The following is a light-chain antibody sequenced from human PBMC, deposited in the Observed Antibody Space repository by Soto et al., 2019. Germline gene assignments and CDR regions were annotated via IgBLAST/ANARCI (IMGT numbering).Light chain of an antibody. J-gene: IGKJ3*01. V-gene: IGKV3-20*01. CDR2: GAS. CDR3: QQYGSSPFA. Sequence: EIVLTQSPGTLSLSPGERATLSCRASQSVSKNYLVWYQQKPGQPPRLLIYGASSRATGIPDRFSGSGSGTDFTLTISRLEPEDFAVYYCQQYGSSPFAFGPGTKVDIK. CDR1: QSVSKNY.